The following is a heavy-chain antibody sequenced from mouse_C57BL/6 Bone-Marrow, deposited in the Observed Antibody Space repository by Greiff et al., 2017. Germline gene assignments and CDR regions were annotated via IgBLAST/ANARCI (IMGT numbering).Heavy chain of an antibody. Sequence: QVQLQQPGAELVKPGASVKMSCKASGYTFTSYWITWVKQRPGQGLEWIGDIYPTSGRTNYNEKFKSKAILTVDTSSNTAYMQLSSQTSEDSAVFYCARSGPLGRSVDYWGQGTTLTVSS. J-gene: IGHJ2*01. CDR2: IYPTSGRT. CDR1: GYTFTSYW. CDR3: ARSGPLGRSVDY. D-gene: IGHD4-1*01. V-gene: IGHV1-55*01.